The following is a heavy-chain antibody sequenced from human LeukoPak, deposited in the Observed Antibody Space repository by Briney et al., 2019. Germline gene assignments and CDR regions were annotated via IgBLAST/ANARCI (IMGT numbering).Heavy chain of an antibody. Sequence: ASVKVSCKASGYSFTSFGISWVRQAPGQGLEWVGWISAYNGNTRSAQKFQGRVSMTTDTSTSTAYMELRSLRFDDTAVFYCVRDLGVDTSMIFFDFWGQGTLVTVSS. V-gene: IGHV1-18*01. D-gene: IGHD5-18*01. CDR2: ISAYNGNT. J-gene: IGHJ4*02. CDR3: VRDLGVDTSMIFFDF. CDR1: GYSFTSFG.